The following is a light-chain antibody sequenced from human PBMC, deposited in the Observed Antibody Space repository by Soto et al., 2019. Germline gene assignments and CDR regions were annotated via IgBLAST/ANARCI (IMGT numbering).Light chain of an antibody. CDR3: QQYGRSGT. V-gene: IGKV3-20*01. J-gene: IGKJ1*01. CDR2: GAS. CDR1: QSVSSSY. Sequence: THTPGTPFLHLXERESHTLXXASQSVSSSYLAWYQQKPGQAPRLLIYGASNRATGIPDRFSGSGSGTYFTLTISRLEPDFFAVYYCQQYGRSGTFGQGTKVDI.